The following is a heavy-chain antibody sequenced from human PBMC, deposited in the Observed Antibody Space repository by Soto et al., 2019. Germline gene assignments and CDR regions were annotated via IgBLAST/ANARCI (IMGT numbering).Heavy chain of an antibody. CDR2: IRSKAYGGTT. D-gene: IGHD6-13*01. Sequence: SLRLSCTAPGFTLGDYAMSWFRQAPGKGMEWVGFIRSKAYGGTTEYAASVKGRFTISRDDSKSIAYLQMNSLKTEDTAVYYCTTERRVIAADLAGYWGQGTLVTVSS. V-gene: IGHV3-49*03. CDR1: GFTLGDYA. CDR3: TTERRVIAADLAGY. J-gene: IGHJ4*02.